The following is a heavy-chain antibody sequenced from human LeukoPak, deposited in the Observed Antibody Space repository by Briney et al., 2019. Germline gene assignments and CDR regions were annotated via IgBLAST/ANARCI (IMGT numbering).Heavy chain of an antibody. Sequence: GASVKVFCKASGYSFTGYGVSWVRQAPGQGLEWMGWISPYTGNTDYVHDLRGRVTVTADTSTNTVYMELRSLRSDDTAVYYCTREAEDLPGAITFLYWGQGTLVTVSS. CDR2: ISPYTGNT. CDR3: TREAEDLPGAITFLY. D-gene: IGHD2-2*01. J-gene: IGHJ4*02. V-gene: IGHV1-18*01. CDR1: GYSFTGYG.